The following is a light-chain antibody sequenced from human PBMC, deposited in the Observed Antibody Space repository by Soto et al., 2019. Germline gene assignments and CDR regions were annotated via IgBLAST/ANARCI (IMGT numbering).Light chain of an antibody. Sequence: QSVLTQPASVSGSPGQSITISCSGTSSDVGSYNFVSWYQQHPGKAPKLMIYGVSKRPSGISNRFSGSKSGNTASLTISGLQDEDEADYYCCSYAGSSTWVFGGGTKVTVL. V-gene: IGLV2-23*02. J-gene: IGLJ3*02. CDR3: CSYAGSSTWV. CDR2: GVS. CDR1: SSDVGSYNF.